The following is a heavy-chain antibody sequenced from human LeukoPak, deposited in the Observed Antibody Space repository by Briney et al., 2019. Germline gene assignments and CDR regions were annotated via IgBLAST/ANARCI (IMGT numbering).Heavy chain of an antibody. CDR2: IIPILGTA. D-gene: IGHD3-3*01. Sequence: GASVKVSCKASGGTFSSYAISWVRQAPGQGLEWMGGIIPILGTANYAQKFQGRVTITTDESTSTAYMELSSLRSEDTAVCYCARGAYDFWSGYPLDYYYYYYMDVWGKGTTVTVSS. J-gene: IGHJ6*03. V-gene: IGHV1-69*05. CDR3: ARGAYDFWSGYPLDYYYYYYMDV. CDR1: GGTFSSYA.